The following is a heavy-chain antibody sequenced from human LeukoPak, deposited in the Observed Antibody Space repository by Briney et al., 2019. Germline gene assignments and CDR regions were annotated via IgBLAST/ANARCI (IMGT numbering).Heavy chain of an antibody. Sequence: SETLSLTCTVSGGSINSYYWSWIRQPPGKGLEWIGYIYYSGSTNYNPSLKSRVTISVDTSKNQFSLKLSSVTAADTAVYYCARGASSFDPWGQGTLVTVSS. D-gene: IGHD2-2*01. CDR3: ARGASSFDP. CDR1: GGSINSYY. J-gene: IGHJ5*02. CDR2: IYYSGST. V-gene: IGHV4-59*12.